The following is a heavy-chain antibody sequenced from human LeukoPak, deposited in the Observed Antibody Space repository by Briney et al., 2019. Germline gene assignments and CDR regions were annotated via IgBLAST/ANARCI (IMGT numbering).Heavy chain of an antibody. CDR2: ISSSSGYI. Sequence: GRSLRLSCAASGFSFSTYRMNWVRQAPGKGLEWVSSISSSSGYIYYAHSLKGRFTISRDNAKNSVYLQMNSLRAEDTAVYYCARDDFWSARAPRNAFDIWGQGTMVTVSS. V-gene: IGHV3-21*01. CDR3: ARDDFWSARAPRNAFDI. D-gene: IGHD3-3*01. CDR1: GFSFSTYR. J-gene: IGHJ3*02.